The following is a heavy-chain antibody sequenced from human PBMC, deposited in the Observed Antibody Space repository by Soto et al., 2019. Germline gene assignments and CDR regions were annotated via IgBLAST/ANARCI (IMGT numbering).Heavy chain of an antibody. Sequence: GESLKISCKGSGYSFAGYWITWVRQKPGKGLEWMGRIDPSDSQTCYSPSFRGHVTISVTKSITTVFLQWSSLRASDTAMYYCARQIYDSDTGPNFQYYFDSWGQGTPVTVSS. CDR2: IDPSDSQT. CDR3: ARQIYDSDTGPNFQYYFDS. CDR1: GYSFAGYW. V-gene: IGHV5-10-1*01. J-gene: IGHJ4*02. D-gene: IGHD3-22*01.